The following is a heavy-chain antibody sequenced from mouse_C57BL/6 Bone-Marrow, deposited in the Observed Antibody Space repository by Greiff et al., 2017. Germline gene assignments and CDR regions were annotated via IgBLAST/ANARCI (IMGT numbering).Heavy chain of an antibody. CDR1: GYSITSGYY. CDR2: ISYDGSN. CDR3: ARSDYLDY. V-gene: IGHV3-6*01. Sequence: EVQLQQSGPGLVKPSQSLSLTCSVTGYSITSGYYWNWIRQFPGNKLEWMGYISYDGSNNYNPSLKNRISITRDTSKNQFFLMLNSVTTEDTATYYCARSDYLDYWGQGTTLTVSS. J-gene: IGHJ2*01.